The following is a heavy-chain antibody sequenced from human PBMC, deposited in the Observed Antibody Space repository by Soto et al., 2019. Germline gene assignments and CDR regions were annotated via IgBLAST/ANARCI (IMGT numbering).Heavy chain of an antibody. CDR2: IYYSGST. J-gene: IGHJ3*02. D-gene: IGHD3-10*01. CDR1: GGSISSSSYY. Sequence: SETLSLTCTVSGGSISSSSYYWGWIRQPPGKGLEWIGSIYYSGSTYYNPSLKSRVTISVDTSKNQFSLKLSSVTAADTAVYYCALSHGVTGMEDAFDIWGQGTMVTVSS. V-gene: IGHV4-39*01. CDR3: ALSHGVTGMEDAFDI.